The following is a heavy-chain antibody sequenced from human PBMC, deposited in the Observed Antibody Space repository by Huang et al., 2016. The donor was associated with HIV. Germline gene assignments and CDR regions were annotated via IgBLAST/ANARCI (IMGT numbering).Heavy chain of an antibody. Sequence: QVQLRQWGAGLVKPSETLSLTCAVYGGSFSGYYWTWIRQSQGKGLEWIGEINHSGKTNDEPSLKSRVTMSKDTAKNQCSLQLTSVSAADTGVYFCAREKAADSAWYGVYYFDYWGEGALVTVTS. J-gene: IGHJ4*02. V-gene: IGHV4-34*01. CDR2: INHSGKT. CDR1: GGSFSGYY. CDR3: AREKAADSAWYGVYYFDY. D-gene: IGHD6-19*01.